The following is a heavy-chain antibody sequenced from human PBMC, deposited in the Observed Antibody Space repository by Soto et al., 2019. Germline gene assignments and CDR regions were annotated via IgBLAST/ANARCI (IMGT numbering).Heavy chain of an antibody. D-gene: IGHD6-19*01. CDR3: ARDTSGWSLNGLDV. J-gene: IGHJ6*02. CDR1: GSAITRYY. Sequence: QVDLVQSGAEVKKPGASVTISCKASGSAITRYYIHWVRQAPGRGLEWMGIINPGSGSASYAQKFQERVTIDKDTSTGTVYMDLRSLRTEDTAVYYCARDTSGWSLNGLDVWGQGTTVNVSS. V-gene: IGHV1-46*01. CDR2: INPGSGSA.